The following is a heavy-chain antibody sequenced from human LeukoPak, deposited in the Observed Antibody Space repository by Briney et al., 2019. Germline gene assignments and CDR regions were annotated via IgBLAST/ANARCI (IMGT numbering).Heavy chain of an antibody. CDR2: IYYSGST. Sequence: PSETLSLTCTVSGGSISSGDYYWSWIRQPPGKGLEWIGYIYYSGSTSYNPSLQSRVIISVDTSKNQFSLKLTSVTAADTAVYYCARALYSMTTVTTEYWFDYWGQGTLVTVSS. CDR1: GGSISSGDYY. D-gene: IGHD4-17*01. V-gene: IGHV4-30-4*01. CDR3: ARALYSMTTVTTEYWFDY. J-gene: IGHJ4*02.